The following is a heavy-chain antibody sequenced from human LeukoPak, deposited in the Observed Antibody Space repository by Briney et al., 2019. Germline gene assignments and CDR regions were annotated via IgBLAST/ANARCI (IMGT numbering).Heavy chain of an antibody. D-gene: IGHD3-10*01. J-gene: IGHJ4*02. CDR2: INHSGST. Sequence: SETLSLTCAVYGGSFSGYYWSWIRQPPGKGLEWIGEINHSGSTNYNPSLKSRVTISVDTSKNQFSLKLSSVTAADTAVYYCAITPLRGSGSYYKVYWGQGTLVTVSP. CDR1: GGSFSGYY. CDR3: AITPLRGSGSYYKVY. V-gene: IGHV4-34*01.